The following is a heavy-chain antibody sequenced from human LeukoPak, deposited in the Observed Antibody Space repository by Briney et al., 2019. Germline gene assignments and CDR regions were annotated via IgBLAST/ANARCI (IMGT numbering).Heavy chain of an antibody. CDR3: ARGSLDPPDY. D-gene: IGHD3-3*02. V-gene: IGHV4-30-2*01. J-gene: IGHJ4*02. CDR2: IYHSGST. Sequence: SETLSLTFTVSGGSISSGGYYWSWIRQPPGKGLEWIGYIYHSGSTYYNPSLKSRVTISVDRSKNQFSLKLSSVTAADTAVYYCARGSLDPPDYWGQGTLVTVSS. CDR1: GGSISSGGYY.